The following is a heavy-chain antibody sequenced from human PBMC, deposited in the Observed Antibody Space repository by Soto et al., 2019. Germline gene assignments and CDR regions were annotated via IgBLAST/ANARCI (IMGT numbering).Heavy chain of an antibody. V-gene: IGHV2-5*02. CDR1: GFSLTTSGVG. J-gene: IGHJ5*02. Sequence: QITLKESGPTLVKPTQTLTLTFTFSGFSLTTSGVGGGWIRPPQGPALECLALIYWDDDKRYSPTLKSRLTITQDTSKNQVVLTMTNMAPAATATYFCAHRTTTVTWWFDTWGPGTLVTVSS. CDR2: IYWDDDK. CDR3: AHRTTTVTWWFDT. D-gene: IGHD4-17*01.